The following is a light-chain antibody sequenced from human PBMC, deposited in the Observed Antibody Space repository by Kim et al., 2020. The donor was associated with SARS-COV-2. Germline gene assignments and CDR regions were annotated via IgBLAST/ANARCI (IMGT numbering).Light chain of an antibody. Sequence: SYELTQDPFVSVALGQTVRITCQGDSLRSYYATWYQQKPRQAPVLVIYGRNTRPSGIPDRFSGSASGNTASLTITGTQAEDEADFYCQSRDSGGRVMFGGGTKLTVL. CDR2: GRN. V-gene: IGLV3-19*01. CDR3: QSRDSGGRVM. J-gene: IGLJ3*02. CDR1: SLRSYY.